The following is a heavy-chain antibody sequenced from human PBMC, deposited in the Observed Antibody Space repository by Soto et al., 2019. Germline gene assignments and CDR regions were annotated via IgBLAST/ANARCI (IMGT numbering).Heavy chain of an antibody. J-gene: IGHJ6*02. CDR3: ARVNPGNNLYYFNGLDV. CDR1: GFTFGNYA. Sequence: PVGSLTLSCAASGFTFGNYAMSWVRQAPGKGLEWVSGISGGGSSTQYADSVRGRLTISRDNSKNTLFLQMNALRPEDTAIYYCARVNPGNNLYYFNGLDVWGQGTSVTVSS. CDR2: ISGGGSST. V-gene: IGHV3-23*01. D-gene: IGHD1-1*01.